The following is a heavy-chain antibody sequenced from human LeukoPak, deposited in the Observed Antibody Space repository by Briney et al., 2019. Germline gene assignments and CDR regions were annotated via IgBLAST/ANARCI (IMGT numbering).Heavy chain of an antibody. D-gene: IGHD3-10*01. Sequence: GGSLRLSCAASGFTFSSYWMSWVRQAPGKGLEWLANIKQDGSEKYYVDSVKGRFTISRDNAKNSLYLQMNSLRAEDTAVYYCARDRITMVRGVIRANYYMDVWSKGTTVTVSS. J-gene: IGHJ6*03. CDR3: ARDRITMVRGVIRANYYMDV. V-gene: IGHV3-7*01. CDR2: IKQDGSEK. CDR1: GFTFSSYW.